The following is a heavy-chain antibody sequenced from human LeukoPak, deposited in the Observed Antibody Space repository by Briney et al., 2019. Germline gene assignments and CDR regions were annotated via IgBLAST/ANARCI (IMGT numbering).Heavy chain of an antibody. J-gene: IGHJ4*02. V-gene: IGHV3-53*01. CDR1: GFALSSNY. CDR2: LYSDGDT. CDR3: ARDLYSSAWYGIH. Sequence: GGSLRLSCAASGFALSSNYVGWVRQAPGGGPHWVSLLYSDGDTYYADSVKGRFTISRDTSKNTLYLQMNSLRVDDTAVYYCARDLYSSAWYGIHWGQGTLVTVSS. D-gene: IGHD6-19*01.